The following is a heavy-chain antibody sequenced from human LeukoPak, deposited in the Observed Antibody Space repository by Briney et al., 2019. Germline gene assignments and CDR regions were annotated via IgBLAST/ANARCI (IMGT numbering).Heavy chain of an antibody. Sequence: GGSLRLSCAASGFTFSSYSMNWVRQAPGKGLEWVSSISSSSSYIYYADSVKGRFTISRDNAKNSLYLQMNSLRAEDPAVYYCATSRYSSSWAPRGGWGQGTLVTVSS. J-gene: IGHJ4*02. CDR1: GFTFSSYS. V-gene: IGHV3-21*01. D-gene: IGHD6-13*01. CDR3: ATSRYSSSWAPRGG. CDR2: ISSSSSYI.